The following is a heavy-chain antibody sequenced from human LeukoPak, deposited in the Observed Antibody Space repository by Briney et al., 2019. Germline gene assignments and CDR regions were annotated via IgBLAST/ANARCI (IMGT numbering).Heavy chain of an antibody. D-gene: IGHD5/OR15-5a*01. V-gene: IGHV3-23*01. J-gene: IGHJ4*02. CDR3: AKQNVPSTFDY. CDR2: ISSGGDST. CDR1: GFTFSSYA. Sequence: GGSLRLSRAASGFTFSSYAMSWVRQAPGKGLEWVSLISSGGDSTYYPDSVKGRFTISRDNSKNTLFLQMNSLRAEDTAVYYCAKQNVPSTFDYWGQGTLVTVSS.